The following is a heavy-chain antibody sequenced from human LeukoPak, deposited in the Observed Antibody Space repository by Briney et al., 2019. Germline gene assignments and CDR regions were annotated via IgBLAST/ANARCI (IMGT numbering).Heavy chain of an antibody. Sequence: GGSLRLSCAASGFSLTTYPMNWLRQVPGKGLDWVSHISSSGNTEYYADSVRVRFTMSRDNAKNSLDLQMNSLRAEDTAIYYCASPKNDYSDRYNYFDPWGQGTLVSVAS. V-gene: IGHV3-48*03. J-gene: IGHJ5*02. CDR1: GFSLTTYP. D-gene: IGHD4-17*01. CDR2: ISSSGNTE. CDR3: ASPKNDYSDRYNYFDP.